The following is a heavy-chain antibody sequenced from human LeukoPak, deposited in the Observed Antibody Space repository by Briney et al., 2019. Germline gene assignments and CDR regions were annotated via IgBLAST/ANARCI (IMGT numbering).Heavy chain of an antibody. Sequence: GRSLRLSCAASGFTFSSYSMHWVRQAPGRGLEWVALMSYDGTNKYYADSVKGRFTISRDNSKNTLYLQMNSLRAEDTAVYYCARDKGYSSGHPFDYWGQGTLVTVSS. CDR2: MSYDGTNK. D-gene: IGHD5-18*01. CDR1: GFTFSSYS. CDR3: ARDKGYSSGHPFDY. V-gene: IGHV3-30*04. J-gene: IGHJ4*02.